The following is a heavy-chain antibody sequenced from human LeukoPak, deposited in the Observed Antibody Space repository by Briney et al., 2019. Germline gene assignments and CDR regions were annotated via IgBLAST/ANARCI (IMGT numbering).Heavy chain of an antibody. CDR1: GFTVSSNN. D-gene: IGHD1-7*01. J-gene: IGHJ1*01. CDR2: IYSGGST. V-gene: IGHV3-53*01. CDR3: ARDSDNWNYSS. Sequence: GGSLRLSCAASGFTVSSNNMSWVRPAPGKGLEWVSVIYSGGSTYYADSVKGRFTISRDNSKNTLYLQMNSLRAEDTAVYYCARDSDNWNYSSWGQGTLVTVSS.